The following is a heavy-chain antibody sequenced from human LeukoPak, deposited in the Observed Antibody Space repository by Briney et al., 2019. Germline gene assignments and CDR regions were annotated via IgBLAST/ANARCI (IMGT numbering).Heavy chain of an antibody. CDR2: INPSGGST. CDR3: ARAWPRNRRTNWFDP. J-gene: IGHJ5*02. V-gene: IGHV1-46*01. D-gene: IGHD1/OR15-1a*01. CDR1: GYTFTSYY. Sequence: ASVKVSCKASGYTFTSYYMHWVRQAPGQGLEWMGIINPSGGSTSYAQKFQGRVTMTRDTSTSTVYMELSSLRSEDTAVYYCARAWPRNRRTNWFDPWGQGTLVTVSS.